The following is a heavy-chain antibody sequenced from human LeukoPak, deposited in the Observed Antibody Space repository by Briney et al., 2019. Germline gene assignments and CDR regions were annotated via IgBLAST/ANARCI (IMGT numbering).Heavy chain of an antibody. Sequence: GESLKVSCKGSGYSFTSYWISWVRQMPGKGLEWMGRIDPSDSYTNYSPSFQGHVTISADKSISTAYLQWSSLKVSDTAMYYCARHLGYCSSTSCYANWFDPWGQGTLVTVSS. V-gene: IGHV5-10-1*01. J-gene: IGHJ5*02. CDR3: ARHLGYCSSTSCYANWFDP. CDR1: GYSFTSYW. CDR2: IDPSDSYT. D-gene: IGHD2-2*01.